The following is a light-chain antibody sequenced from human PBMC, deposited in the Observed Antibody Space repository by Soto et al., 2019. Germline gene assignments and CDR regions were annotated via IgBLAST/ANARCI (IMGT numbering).Light chain of an antibody. J-gene: IGKJ1*01. V-gene: IGKV3-15*01. Sequence: EIVLNQSPVTLSWSPRERAPFFXMASQNISRSLAWYQQKPGQGPSLLIYGTSTRAGGVPARFSGGGSGTEFTLTITSLQSEDFAVYYCHQYNGWPRTFGQGTKVDIK. CDR1: QNISRS. CDR3: HQYNGWPRT. CDR2: GTS.